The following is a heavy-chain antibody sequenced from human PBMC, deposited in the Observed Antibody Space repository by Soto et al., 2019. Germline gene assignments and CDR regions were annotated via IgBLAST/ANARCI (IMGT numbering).Heavy chain of an antibody. V-gene: IGHV3-7*01. CDR1: GFTFNSYW. D-gene: IGHD3-3*01. CDR3: ARDRVLRFLEWLPYYGMDV. J-gene: IGHJ6*02. Sequence: GSLRLSCAASGFTFNSYWMSWVLQAPGKGLEWVANIKQDGSEKYYVDSVKGRFTISRDNAKNSLCLQMNSLRAEDTAVYYCARDRVLRFLEWLPYYGMDVWGQGTTVNVSS. CDR2: IKQDGSEK.